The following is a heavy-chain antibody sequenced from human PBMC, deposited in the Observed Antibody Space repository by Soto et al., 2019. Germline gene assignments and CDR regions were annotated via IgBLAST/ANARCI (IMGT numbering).Heavy chain of an antibody. D-gene: IGHD4-17*01. CDR2: IDWDDDK. CDR3: ARTLRLLDAFDI. J-gene: IGHJ3*02. CDR1: WFSLSTSGMC. Sequence: GXTLVTPTQTLTXTCTFPWFSLSTSGMCVIWIRQPPGKALEWLALIDWDDDKYYSTSLKTRITISKDTSKNQVVLTMTNIDPVDKATYYCARTLRLLDAFDIWGQGTMVTVSS. V-gene: IGHV2-70*01.